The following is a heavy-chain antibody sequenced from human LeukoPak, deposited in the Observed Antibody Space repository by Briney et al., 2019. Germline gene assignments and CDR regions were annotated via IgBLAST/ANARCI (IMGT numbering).Heavy chain of an antibody. CDR2: INSHSGGT. J-gene: IGHJ3*02. CDR3: AREIVATIGGAFDI. Sequence: GASVKVSCKASGYTFSDYYLHWVRQAPGHGLEWMGWINSHSGGTHYAQKFQGRVTMTRDTSISTAYMELSSLRSDDTAVYFRAREIVATIGGAFDIWGQGTMVTVSS. CDR1: GYTFSDYY. D-gene: IGHD5-12*01. V-gene: IGHV1-2*02.